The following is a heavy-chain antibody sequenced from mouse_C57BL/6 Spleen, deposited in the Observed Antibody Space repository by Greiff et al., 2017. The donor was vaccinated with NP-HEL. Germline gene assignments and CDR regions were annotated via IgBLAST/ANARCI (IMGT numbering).Heavy chain of an antibody. D-gene: IGHD1-1*02. CDR2: IYPGSGST. CDR1: GYTFTSYW. V-gene: IGHV1-55*01. Sequence: VKLQQPGAELVKPGASVKMSCKASGYTFTSYWITWVKQRPGQGLEWIGDIYPGSGSTNYNEKFKSKDTLTVDTSSSTAYMQLSSLTSEDSAVYDCERKDLVAPFAYWGQGTLVTVSA. CDR3: ERKDLVAPFAY. J-gene: IGHJ3*01.